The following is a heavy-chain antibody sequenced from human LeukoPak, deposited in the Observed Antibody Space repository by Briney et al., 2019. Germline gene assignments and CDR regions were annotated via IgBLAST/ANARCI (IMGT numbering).Heavy chain of an antibody. J-gene: IGHJ6*02. Sequence: SETLSLTCTVSGGSTSGFYWNWIRQPPGKGLEWIGYTYYIGSTGYNPSLKTLATISVDTSKGQFSLTLTSVTAADTAVYYCASRSGRNYYGMDVWGQGTTVIVSS. D-gene: IGHD1-14*01. CDR2: TYYIGST. CDR3: ASRSGRNYYGMDV. CDR1: GGSTSGFY. V-gene: IGHV4-59*01.